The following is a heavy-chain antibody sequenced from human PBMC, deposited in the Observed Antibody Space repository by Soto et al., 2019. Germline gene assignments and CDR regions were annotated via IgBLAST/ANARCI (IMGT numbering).Heavy chain of an antibody. CDR1: GGTFSSYA. Sequence: ASVKVSCKASGGTFSSYAISWVRQAPGQGLEWMGGIIPIFGTANYAQKFQGRVTITADKSTSTAYIELSSLRSEDTAVYYCARHVIAAAGYYYYYAMDVCGQGTTVTVSS. D-gene: IGHD6-13*01. V-gene: IGHV1-69*06. CDR2: IIPIFGTA. CDR3: ARHVIAAAGYYYYYAMDV. J-gene: IGHJ6*02.